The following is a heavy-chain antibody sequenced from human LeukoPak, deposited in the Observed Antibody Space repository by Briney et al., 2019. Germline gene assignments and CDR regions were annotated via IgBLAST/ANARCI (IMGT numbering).Heavy chain of an antibody. CDR1: AGSISSSTYY. J-gene: IGHJ3*01. CDR2: IYYSRST. CDR3: ARHSDYVGDSSLDTDAFDV. D-gene: IGHD4-23*01. Sequence: SETLSLNCTVSAGSISSSTYYWVWIRQPPGKGLEWIATIYYSRSTYYNPSLKSRVTISVDPSNNQFSLTLSSVTAADTAMYYCARHSDYVGDSSLDTDAFDVWGRGTMVTVSS. V-gene: IGHV4-39*01.